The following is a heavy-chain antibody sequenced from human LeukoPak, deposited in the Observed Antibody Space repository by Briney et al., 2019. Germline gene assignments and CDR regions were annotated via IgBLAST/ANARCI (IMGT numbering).Heavy chain of an antibody. CDR3: ARKVAGSDLLY. CDR2: ISSSGDTT. D-gene: IGHD3-10*01. J-gene: IGHJ4*02. CDR1: GSTFSSYE. V-gene: IGHV3-48*03. Sequence: TGGSLRLSCAASGSTFSSYEMNWVRQAPGKGLEWLSYISSSGDTTYYAGSVKGRFTISRDNAKSSLYLQMNSLRAEDTAVYYYARKVAGSDLLYWGQGTLATVSS.